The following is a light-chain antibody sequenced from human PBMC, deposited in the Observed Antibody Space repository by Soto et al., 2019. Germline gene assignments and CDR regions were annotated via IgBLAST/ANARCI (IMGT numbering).Light chain of an antibody. CDR2: DVH. CDR1: RTVVDGYDY. CDR3: TSYRSSTPFYV. Sequence: QSVLTQPASVSGSPGQSIAISCTGVRTVVDGYDYVSWYQQHPGQAPQLIIYDVHNRPSGVSHRFSGSKSGDTASLTISGLQAEDEADYYCTSYRSSTPFYVFGTGTKVTV. J-gene: IGLJ1*01. V-gene: IGLV2-14*03.